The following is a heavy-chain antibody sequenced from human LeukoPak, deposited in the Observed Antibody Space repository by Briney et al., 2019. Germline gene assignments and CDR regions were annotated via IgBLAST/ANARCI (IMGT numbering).Heavy chain of an antibody. CDR3: ARGNILCSGGSCSTNIDY. CDR2: IYTSGST. Sequence: TPSETLSLTCTVSGGSISSGDYYWSWIRQPAGKGLEWIGRIYTSGSTNYNPSLKSRVTMSVDTSKNQFSLKLSSVTAADTAVYYCARGNILCSGGSCSTNIDYWGQGTLVTVSS. CDR1: GGSISSGDYY. V-gene: IGHV4-61*02. J-gene: IGHJ4*02. D-gene: IGHD2-15*01.